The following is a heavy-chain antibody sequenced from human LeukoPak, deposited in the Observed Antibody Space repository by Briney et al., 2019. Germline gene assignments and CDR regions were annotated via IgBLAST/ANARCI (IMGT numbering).Heavy chain of an antibody. CDR3: ARGGDGYSLDY. J-gene: IGHJ4*02. CDR2: IIPILGRA. D-gene: IGHD5-24*01. CDR1: GGTFSSYA. V-gene: IGHV1-69*04. Sequence: SVKVSCKASGGTFSSYAISWVRQAPGQGLEWMGRIIPILGRANYAQKFQGRVMITADKSTSTAYMELSSLRSEDTAVYYCARGGDGYSLDYWGQGTLVTVSS.